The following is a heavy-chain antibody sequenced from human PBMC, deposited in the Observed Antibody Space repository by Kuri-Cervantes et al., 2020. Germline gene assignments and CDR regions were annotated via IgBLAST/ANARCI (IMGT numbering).Heavy chain of an antibody. CDR2: INSDGSST. V-gene: IGHV3-74*01. D-gene: IGHD3-22*01. Sequence: GESLKISCAASGFTFSSYWMHWVRQAPGKGLVWVSRINSDGSSTSYADSVKGRFTISRDNAKNTLHLQMNSLRAEDTAVYYCARDNRDYDSIAFDIWGQGTMVTVSS. CDR3: ARDNRDYDSIAFDI. CDR1: GFTFSSYW. J-gene: IGHJ3*02.